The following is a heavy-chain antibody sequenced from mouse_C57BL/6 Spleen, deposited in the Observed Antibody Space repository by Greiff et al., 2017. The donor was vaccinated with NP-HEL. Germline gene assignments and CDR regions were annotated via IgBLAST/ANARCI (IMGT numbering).Heavy chain of an antibody. CDR1: GYTFTTYP. V-gene: IGHV1-47*01. CDR2: FHPYNDDT. Sequence: QVQLKESGAELVKPGASVKMSCKASGYTFTTYPIEWMKQNHGKSLEWIGNFHPYNDDTKYNEKFKGKATLTVEKSSSTVYLELSRLTSDDSAVYYCAMGRYYGSSPYWYFDVWGTGTTVTVSS. J-gene: IGHJ1*03. D-gene: IGHD1-1*01. CDR3: AMGRYYGSSPYWYFDV.